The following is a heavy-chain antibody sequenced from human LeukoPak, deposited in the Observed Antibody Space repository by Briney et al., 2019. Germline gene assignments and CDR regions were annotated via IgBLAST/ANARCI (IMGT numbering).Heavy chain of an antibody. V-gene: IGHV5-51*01. Sequence: GESLKISCKGSGYTFISCWIGWVRQMPGKGLEWMGIIYPSDSDTTYSPSFQGQVTISVDKSITTAYLQWSSLKASDTAMYYCARIEGNYYYYMDVWGKGTTVTVSS. CDR2: IYPSDSDT. CDR1: GYTFISCW. J-gene: IGHJ6*03. CDR3: ARIEGNYYYYMDV.